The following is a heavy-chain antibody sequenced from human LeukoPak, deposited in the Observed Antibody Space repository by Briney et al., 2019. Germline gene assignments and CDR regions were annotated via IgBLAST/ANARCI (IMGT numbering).Heavy chain of an antibody. V-gene: IGHV4-59*01. D-gene: IGHD5-18*01. CDR2: IYYSGST. Sequence: SETLSLTCTVSGGSIRSYYWSWLRQPPGKGLEWIGYIYYSGSTNYNPSLKSRVTISLDTSKNQFSLKLSSVTAADTAVYYCAREGDNYGNWFDPWGQGTLVTVSS. J-gene: IGHJ5*02. CDR3: AREGDNYGNWFDP. CDR1: GGSIRSYY.